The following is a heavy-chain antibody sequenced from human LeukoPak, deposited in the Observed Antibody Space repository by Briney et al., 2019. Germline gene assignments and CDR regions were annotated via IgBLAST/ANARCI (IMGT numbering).Heavy chain of an antibody. Sequence: PGGSLRLSCVASGFTFSNYAMNWVRQAPGKGLEWVSSVSSSGSYIFYADTDSVKGRFTISRDNAKNSMYLQMNSLRVEDTAVYYCARGNGNYRYYFDYWGQGTLVTVSS. D-gene: IGHD1-7*01. CDR1: GFTFSNYA. J-gene: IGHJ4*02. CDR2: VSSSGSYI. CDR3: ARGNGNYRYYFDY. V-gene: IGHV3-21*01.